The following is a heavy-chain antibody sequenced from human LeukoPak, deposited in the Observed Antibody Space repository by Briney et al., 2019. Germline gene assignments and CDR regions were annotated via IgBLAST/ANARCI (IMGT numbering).Heavy chain of an antibody. CDR1: GGSISSSSNF. Sequence: SETLSLTCTVSGGSISSSSNFWGWIRQPPGKGLEWIGEINHSGSTNYNPSLKSRVTISVDTSKNQFSLKLSSVTAADTAVYYCARGWRKYYYDSSGYYYWGQGTLVTVSS. CDR2: INHSGST. J-gene: IGHJ4*02. D-gene: IGHD3-22*01. V-gene: IGHV4-39*07. CDR3: ARGWRKYYYDSSGYYY.